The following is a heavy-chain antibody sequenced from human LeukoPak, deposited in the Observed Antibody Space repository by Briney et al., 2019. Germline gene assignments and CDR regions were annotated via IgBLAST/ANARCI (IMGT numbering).Heavy chain of an antibody. CDR2: IYPGDSDT. J-gene: IGHJ4*02. CDR3: ARTYYYDSSGYYLFDY. V-gene: IGHV5-51*01. Sequence: GESLKISCKGSGYSFTSYWIGWVRQMPGKGLEWMGIIYPGDSDTRYSPSFQGQVTISADKSISTAYLQWSSLKASDTAMYYCARTYYYDSSGYYLFDYWGQGTLDTVSS. D-gene: IGHD3-22*01. CDR1: GYSFTSYW.